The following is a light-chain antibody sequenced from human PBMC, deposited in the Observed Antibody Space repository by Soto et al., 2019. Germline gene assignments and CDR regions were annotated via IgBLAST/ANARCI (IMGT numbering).Light chain of an antibody. CDR1: QSVSSR. J-gene: IGKJ5*01. CDR3: QQYNTWRSIS. Sequence: EIVMTPSPATLSVSPGERATLSCRASQSVSSRLAWYQHKPGQAPRLLIYDTSTGAAGIPARFTGSGSGTDFTLTISSLQAEDFAVYYCQQYNTWRSISFGQGTRLESK. CDR2: DTS. V-gene: IGKV3-15*01.